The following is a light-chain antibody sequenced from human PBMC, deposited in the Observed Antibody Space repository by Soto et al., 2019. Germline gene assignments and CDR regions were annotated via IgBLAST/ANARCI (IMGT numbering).Light chain of an antibody. Sequence: DIPMTQSPSTLSASVGDRVTITCRASQSISNWLAWYQQKPGKAPKLLIYDVSSLESGVPSRFSGSGSGTEFTLTISSLQPDDFATYYCQQYNSNPLTFGPGTKVDIK. V-gene: IGKV1-5*01. CDR1: QSISNW. J-gene: IGKJ3*01. CDR3: QQYNSNPLT. CDR2: DVS.